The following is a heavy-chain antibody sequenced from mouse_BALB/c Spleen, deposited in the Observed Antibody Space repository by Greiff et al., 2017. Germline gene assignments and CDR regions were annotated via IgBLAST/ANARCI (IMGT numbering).Heavy chain of an antibody. CDR3: ARVLLRWSYFDY. J-gene: IGHJ2*01. D-gene: IGHD1-1*01. Sequence: EVKLVESGGGLVKPGGSLKLSCAASGFTFSSYTMSWVRQTPEKRLEWVATISSGGSYTYYPDSVKGRFTISRDNSQSILYLQMNTLRAEDSATYYCARVLLRWSYFDYWGQGTTLTVSS. CDR2: ISSGGSYT. V-gene: IGHV5-6-4*01. CDR1: GFTFSSYT.